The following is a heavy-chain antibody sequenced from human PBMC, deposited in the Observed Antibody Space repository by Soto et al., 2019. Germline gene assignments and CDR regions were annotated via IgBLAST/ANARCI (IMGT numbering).Heavy chain of an antibody. CDR1: WFSLSTRGVG. D-gene: IGHD3-10*01. J-gene: IGHJ5*02. V-gene: IGHV2-5*02. CDR2: IYWDDDK. Sequence: SGPTLVNPTQTLTLTCTFSWFSLSTRGVGVGWIRQPPGKALECLALIYWDDDKRYSPSLKSMLTITKYTAKNQVVLTMTNMDPVDTATYYCAHIPNYYQYNWFDPWGQGTLVTVSS. CDR3: AHIPNYYQYNWFDP.